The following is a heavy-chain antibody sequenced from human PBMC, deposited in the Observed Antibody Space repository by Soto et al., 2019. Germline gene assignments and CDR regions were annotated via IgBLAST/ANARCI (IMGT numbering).Heavy chain of an antibody. CDR3: VHRAGMGGNSWLPGH. D-gene: IGHD6-13*01. Sequence: QITLKESGPTLVKPTQTLTLTCTFSGFSLSTSEVGVGWIRQPPGKALEWLALLYWDDDKHYNPSLKSRLTITKDTSKNHVVLTLTNMDPVDTATYYCVHRAGMGGNSWLPGHWGQGTLVTVSS. CDR1: GFSLSTSEVG. J-gene: IGHJ4*02. V-gene: IGHV2-5*02. CDR2: LYWDDDK.